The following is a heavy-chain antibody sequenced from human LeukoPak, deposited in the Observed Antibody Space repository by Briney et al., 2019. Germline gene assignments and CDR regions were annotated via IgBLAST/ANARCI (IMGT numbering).Heavy chain of an antibody. CDR2: VRSDGGIK. D-gene: IGHD2-2*01. Sequence: GGSLRLSCEASGFTFSSYGMHWVRQAPGKGLEWVAFVRSDGGIKYYADSVKGRFTISRDNSRTTVYLQMNSLRAEDTAVYHCAKDLPAAYFDYWGQGTLVTVSS. CDR1: GFTFSSYG. CDR3: AKDLPAAYFDY. J-gene: IGHJ4*02. V-gene: IGHV3-30*02.